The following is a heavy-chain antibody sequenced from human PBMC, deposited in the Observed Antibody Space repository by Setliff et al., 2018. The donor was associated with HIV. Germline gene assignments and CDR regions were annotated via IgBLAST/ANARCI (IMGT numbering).Heavy chain of an antibody. CDR3: ARDLWRGYCISTGCYG. D-gene: IGHD2-2*01. CDR1: GFTFSHYW. Sequence: PGGSLRLSCAASGFTFSHYWMHWVRHVPGKGLEWVASIKEDGSEKYYVDSVKGRFTISRDNAKNSLYLQMNTLRAEDTAVYYCARDLWRGYCISTGCYGWGQGTLVTVSS. CDR2: IKEDGSEK. J-gene: IGHJ4*02. V-gene: IGHV3-7*01.